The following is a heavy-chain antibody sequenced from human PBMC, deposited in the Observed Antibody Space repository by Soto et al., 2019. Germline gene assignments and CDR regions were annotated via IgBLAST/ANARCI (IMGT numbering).Heavy chain of an antibody. J-gene: IGHJ6*02. D-gene: IGHD3-9*01. CDR3: TTVKAGLRYFDWLPSHYYYGMDV. Sequence: PGGSLRLSCAASGFTFSNAWMNWVRQAPGKGLEWVGRIKSKTDGGTTDYAAPVKGRFTISRDDSKNTLYLQMNSLKTEDTAVYYCTTVKAGLRYFDWLPSHYYYGMDVWGQGTTVTVS. CDR2: IKSKTDGGTT. V-gene: IGHV3-15*07. CDR1: GFTFSNAW.